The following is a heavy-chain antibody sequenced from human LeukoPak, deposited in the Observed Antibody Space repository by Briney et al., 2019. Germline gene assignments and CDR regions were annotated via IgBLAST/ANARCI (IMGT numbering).Heavy chain of an antibody. CDR2: INSDGSSI. CDR3: ADAYGNSAAFDI. Sequence: GGSLRLSCAASGFTFSSYAMHWVRQAPGKGLVWVSRINSDGSSIRNADSVKGRLTISRDNSKNTLYLQMNSLRAEDTAVYYCADAYGNSAAFDIWGQGTMVTVSS. V-gene: IGHV3-74*01. J-gene: IGHJ3*02. CDR1: GFTFSSYA. D-gene: IGHD4-23*01.